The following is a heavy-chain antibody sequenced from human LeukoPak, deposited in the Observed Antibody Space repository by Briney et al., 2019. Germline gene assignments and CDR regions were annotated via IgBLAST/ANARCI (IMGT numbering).Heavy chain of an antibody. J-gene: IGHJ4*02. CDR2: INPNSGGT. CDR3: ARKQVAAPLDY. D-gene: IGHD6-19*01. CDR1: GYTFTDYF. Sequence: GASVKASCKASGYTFTDYFMHWVRQAPGQGLEWMGWINPNSGGTNYAQKFQGRVSMTRDTSISTAYMELSRLRSDDTAVYYCARKQVAAPLDYWGQGTLVTVSS. V-gene: IGHV1-2*02.